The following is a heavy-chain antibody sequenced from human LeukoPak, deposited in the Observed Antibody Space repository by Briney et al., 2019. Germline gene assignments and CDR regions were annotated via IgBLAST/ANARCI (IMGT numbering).Heavy chain of an antibody. V-gene: IGHV3-74*01. CDR2: INSDGTNT. Sequence: PGGSLRLSCAASGFTFSSYAMSWVRQAPGKGLVWVSRINSDGTNTYYADSVKGRFTISRDNTKNTLYLQMNSLRTEDTAVYYCARDRAAFGVVQVGYWGQGTLVTVSS. D-gene: IGHD3-3*01. J-gene: IGHJ4*02. CDR3: ARDRAAFGVVQVGY. CDR1: GFTFSSYA.